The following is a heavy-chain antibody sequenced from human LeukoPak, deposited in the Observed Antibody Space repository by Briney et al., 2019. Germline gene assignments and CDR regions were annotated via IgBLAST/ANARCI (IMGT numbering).Heavy chain of an antibody. D-gene: IGHD3-9*01. CDR3: ARVYYDISLGYYFDY. Sequence: GASVKVSRKASGYTFTSYAMNWVRQAPGQGLEWMGWINTNTGNPTYAQGFTGRFVFSLDTSVSTAYLQISSLKAEDTAVHYCARVYYDISLGYYFDYWGQGTLVTVSS. V-gene: IGHV7-4-1*02. J-gene: IGHJ4*02. CDR2: INTNTGNP. CDR1: GYTFTSYA.